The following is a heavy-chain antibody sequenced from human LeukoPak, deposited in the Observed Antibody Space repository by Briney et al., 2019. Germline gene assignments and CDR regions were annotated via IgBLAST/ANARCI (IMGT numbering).Heavy chain of an antibody. CDR2: ISSDGSNK. D-gene: IGHD3-22*01. V-gene: IGHV3-30*18. Sequence: GRSLRLSCAASGFIFSSYGMHWLRQAPGKGLEWVAVISSDGSNKYYTESVKGRFTISRDNTENTLYLQMNTRKVGDRAVYYWAKSYTIGGRGYFPHYAYWGRGPLVTVP. CDR3: AKSYTIGGRGYFPHYAY. CDR1: GFIFSSYG. J-gene: IGHJ4*02.